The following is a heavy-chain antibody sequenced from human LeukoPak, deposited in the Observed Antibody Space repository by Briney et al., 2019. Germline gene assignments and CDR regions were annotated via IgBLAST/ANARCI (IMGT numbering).Heavy chain of an antibody. V-gene: IGHV1-18*01. J-gene: IGHJ4*02. CDR1: GYTFNTYS. D-gene: IGHD3-16*01. CDR2: ISTYNSNT. CDR3: AKDRWGDGSASLYN. Sequence: ASVTVSFTASGYTFNTYSLNWVRPAPGQGLERMGWISTYNSNTKYGKKHQGRDTKTTDTTTSTAYMELRNLRYYDTAVYYCAKDRWGDGSASLYNWGQGTRITVS.